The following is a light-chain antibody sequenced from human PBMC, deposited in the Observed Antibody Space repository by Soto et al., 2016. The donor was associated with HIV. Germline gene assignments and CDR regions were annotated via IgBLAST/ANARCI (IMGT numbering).Light chain of an antibody. Sequence: DIRMTQSPSSLSASVGDTVMIVCRAPQNIGSSLAWYHQAPHKPPTLLVYSASRLQDDVPSRFSASASDTNFFLTIAGLQPEDTGTYYRQQADTFPHTFGPGTKLEI. V-gene: IGKV1-12*01. CDR2: SAS. CDR3: QQADTFPHT. J-gene: IGKJ2*01. CDR1: QNIGSS.